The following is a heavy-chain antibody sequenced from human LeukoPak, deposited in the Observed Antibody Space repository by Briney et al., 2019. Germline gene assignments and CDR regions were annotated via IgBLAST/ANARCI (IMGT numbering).Heavy chain of an antibody. CDR1: GFTFSSYS. D-gene: IGHD3-10*01. CDR3: ARDILRFGGGYDAFDI. CDR2: ISSSSSYI. Sequence: PGGSLRLSCAPSGFTFSSYSMNWVRQAPGKGLWWVSSISSSSSYIYYADSVKGRFTIPRDNAKNSLYLQMNSLRAEDAAVYYWARDILRFGGGYDAFDIWGQGTMVTVSS. V-gene: IGHV3-21*01. J-gene: IGHJ3*02.